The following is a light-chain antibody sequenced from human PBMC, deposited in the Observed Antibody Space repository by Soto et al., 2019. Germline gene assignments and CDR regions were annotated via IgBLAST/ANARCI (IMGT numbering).Light chain of an antibody. CDR3: AIWDLTLSAWV. V-gene: IGLV1-44*01. Sequence: QSVLTQPPSASGTPGQRVTISCSGSTSNIGSNTVSWYQHLPGTAPKLLTYSNDQRPSGVPDRFSGSKSGTSASLAISGLQSEDEADYYCAIWDLTLSAWVFGGGTQLTVL. CDR1: TSNIGSNT. J-gene: IGLJ3*02. CDR2: SND.